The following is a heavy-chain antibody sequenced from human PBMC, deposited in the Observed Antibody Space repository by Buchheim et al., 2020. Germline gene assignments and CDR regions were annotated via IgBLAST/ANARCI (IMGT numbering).Heavy chain of an antibody. CDR2: ISYDGSNK. CDR3: AKDHLQVIAAAVPPFDP. V-gene: IGHV3-30*18. D-gene: IGHD6-13*01. J-gene: IGHJ5*02. CDR1: GFTFSSYG. Sequence: QVQLVESGGGVVQPGRSLRLSCAASGFTFSSYGMHWVRQAPGKGLEWVAVISYDGSNKYYADSVKGRFTISRDNSKNTLYLQMNSLRAEDTAVYYCAKDHLQVIAAAVPPFDPWGQGTL.